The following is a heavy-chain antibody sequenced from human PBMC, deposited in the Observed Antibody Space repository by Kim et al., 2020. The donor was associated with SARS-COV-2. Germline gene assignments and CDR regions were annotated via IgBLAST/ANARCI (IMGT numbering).Heavy chain of an antibody. J-gene: IGHJ6*02. CDR1: GGSISSYY. CDR2: IYYSGST. Sequence: SETLSLTCTVSGGSISSYYWSWIRQPPGKGLEWIGYIYYSGSTNYNPSLKSRVTISVDTSKNQFSLKLSSVTAADTAVYYCARAPVWLSYGDYYGMDVWGQGTTVTVSS. V-gene: IGHV4-59*13. CDR3: ARAPVWLSYGDYYGMDV. D-gene: IGHD3-3*01.